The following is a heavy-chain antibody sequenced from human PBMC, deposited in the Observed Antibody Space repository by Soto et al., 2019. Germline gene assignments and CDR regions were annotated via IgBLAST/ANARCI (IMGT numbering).Heavy chain of an antibody. J-gene: IGHJ3*02. Sequence: ASVKVSCKASVYTFTSYGISWVRQAPGQGLEWMGWISAYNGNTNYAQKLQGRVTMTTDTSTSTAYMELRSLRSDDTAVYYCARDEASSWSYAFDIWGQGTMVTVSS. CDR2: ISAYNGNT. D-gene: IGHD6-13*01. CDR3: ARDEASSWSYAFDI. CDR1: VYTFTSYG. V-gene: IGHV1-18*01.